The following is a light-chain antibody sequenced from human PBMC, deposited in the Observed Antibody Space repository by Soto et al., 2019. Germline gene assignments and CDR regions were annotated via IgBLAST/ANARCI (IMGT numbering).Light chain of an antibody. J-gene: IGKJ2*01. Sequence: EIVLTQSPGTLSLSPGERATLSCRASQSVSSSYLAWYQQKPGQAPRLLIYGASRRATGIPDRFSGSGSGTEFTLIFSRLEPEDFAVYYCQAYGSSPYTFGQGTKLEIK. V-gene: IGKV3-20*01. CDR2: GAS. CDR1: QSVSSSY. CDR3: QAYGSSPYT.